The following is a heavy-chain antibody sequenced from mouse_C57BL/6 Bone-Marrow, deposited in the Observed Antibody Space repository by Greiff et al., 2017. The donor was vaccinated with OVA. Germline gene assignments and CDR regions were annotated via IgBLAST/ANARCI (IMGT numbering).Heavy chain of an antibody. Sequence: DVQLQESGGGLVKPGGSLKLSCAASGFTFSDYGMHWVRQAPEKGLEWVAYISSGGSTIYSADTVTGRFTISRDNAKNTLLLQMSSLRSENTAMYYCARINYGDFDFWGRGTAATVSA. CDR3: ARINYGDFDF. CDR1: GFTFSDYG. CDR2: ISSGGSTI. V-gene: IGHV5-17*01. J-gene: IGHJ1*03.